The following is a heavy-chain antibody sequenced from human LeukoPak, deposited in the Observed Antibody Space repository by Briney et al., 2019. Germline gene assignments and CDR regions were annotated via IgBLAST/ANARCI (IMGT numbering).Heavy chain of an antibody. CDR1: GGSFSGYY. V-gene: IGHV4-34*01. CDR3: ARYSPNWFDP. Sequence: SETLSLTCAVSGGSFSGYYWSWIRQPPGKGLEWIGEINHSGSTNYNPSLKSRVTISVDTSKNQFSLKLSSVTAADAAVYYCARYSPNWFDPWGQGTLVTVSS. D-gene: IGHD1-26*01. J-gene: IGHJ5*02. CDR2: INHSGST.